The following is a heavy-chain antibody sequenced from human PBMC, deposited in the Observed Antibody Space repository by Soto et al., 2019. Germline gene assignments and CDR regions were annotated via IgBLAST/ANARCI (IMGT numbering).Heavy chain of an antibody. V-gene: IGHV4-38-2*01. J-gene: IGHJ4*03. CDR1: SYVIESGHY. CDR2: IYDSGTT. Sequence: AETLSLTCVVSSYVIESGHYWGWVRQPPGKGLEWVGSIYDSGTTYYNPSLRSRVTISADTSKNQFSLSLTSVTAADTAVYYCARSPQYYTPGSSPFDYWGPGTMVTVSS. D-gene: IGHD3-3*01. CDR3: ARSPQYYTPGSSPFDY.